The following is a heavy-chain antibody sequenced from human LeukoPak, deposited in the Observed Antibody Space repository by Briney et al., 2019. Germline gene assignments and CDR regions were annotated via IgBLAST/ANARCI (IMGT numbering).Heavy chain of an antibody. CDR3: ARASGPFDY. CDR2: IWDDGSNK. D-gene: IGHD6-19*01. J-gene: IGHJ4*02. Sequence: GGSLRLSCAASGFIFSTYGIHWVRQAPGKGLEWVAVIWDDGSNKYYADSVKGRFTISKNTLYLQMNSPRAEDTAVYYCARASGPFDYWGQGTLDTVSS. CDR1: GFIFSTYG. V-gene: IGHV3-33*01.